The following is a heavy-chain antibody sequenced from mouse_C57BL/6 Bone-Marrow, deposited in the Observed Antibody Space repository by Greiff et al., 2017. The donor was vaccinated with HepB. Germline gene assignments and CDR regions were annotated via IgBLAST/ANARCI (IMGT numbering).Heavy chain of an antibody. CDR3: ARMSSGLYFDY. CDR1: GYSFTGYY. CDR2: INPSTGGT. V-gene: IGHV1-42*01. J-gene: IGHJ2*01. Sequence: EVQLQQSGPELVKPGASVKISCKASGYSFTGYYMNWVKQSPEKSLEWIGEINPSTGGTTYNQKFKAKATLTVYKSSSTAYMQLKSLTSEDSAVYYCARMSSGLYFDYWGQGTTLTVSS. D-gene: IGHD3-2*02.